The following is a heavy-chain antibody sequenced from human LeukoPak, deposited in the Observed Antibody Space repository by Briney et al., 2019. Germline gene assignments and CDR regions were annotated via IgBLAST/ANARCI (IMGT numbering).Heavy chain of an antibody. D-gene: IGHD2-2*01. J-gene: IGHJ6*04. CDR2: ISSSGSTI. Sequence: PGGSLRLSCAASGFTFSSYEMNWVRQAPGKGLEWVSYISSSGSTIYYADSVKGRFTISRDNAKNSLYLQMNSLRAEDTAVYYCARDMLGPGDCSSTSCPERDYYYYYGMDVWGKGTTVTVSS. CDR3: ARDMLGPGDCSSTSCPERDYYYYYGMDV. V-gene: IGHV3-48*03. CDR1: GFTFSSYE.